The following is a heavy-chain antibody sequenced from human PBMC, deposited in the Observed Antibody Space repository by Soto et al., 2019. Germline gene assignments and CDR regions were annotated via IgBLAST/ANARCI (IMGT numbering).Heavy chain of an antibody. CDR3: ARGQGYQRPWFDP. D-gene: IGHD5-12*01. V-gene: IGHV3-30*03. Sequence: VGSLRLSCAASGFTFSSYGMHWVRQAPGKGLEWVAVISYDGSNKYYADSVKGRFTISRDNSKNTLYLQMNSLRAEDTAVYYCARGQGYQRPWFDPWGQGTLVTVSS. J-gene: IGHJ5*02. CDR2: ISYDGSNK. CDR1: GFTFSSYG.